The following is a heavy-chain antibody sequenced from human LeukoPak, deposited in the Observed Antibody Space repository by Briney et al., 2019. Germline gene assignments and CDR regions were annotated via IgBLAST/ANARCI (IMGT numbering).Heavy chain of an antibody. Sequence: GGTLRLSCAASGFTFSSYSMNWVRQAPGKGLEWVSSISSSSSYIYYADSVKGRFTISRDNAKNSLYLQMNSLRAEDTAVYYCARRGMDSSGYYPNYYYYYMDVWGKGTTVTISS. V-gene: IGHV3-21*01. J-gene: IGHJ6*03. CDR1: GFTFSSYS. D-gene: IGHD3-22*01. CDR3: ARRGMDSSGYYPNYYYYYMDV. CDR2: ISSSSSYI.